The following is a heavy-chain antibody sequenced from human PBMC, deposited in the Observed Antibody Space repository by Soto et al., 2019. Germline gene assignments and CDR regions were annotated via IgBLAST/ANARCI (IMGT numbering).Heavy chain of an antibody. CDR1: GYTFTSYG. CDR3: ARAPGIAVATGGMDV. V-gene: IGHV1-18*01. CDR2: ISAYNGNT. Sequence: ASVKVSCKASGYTFTSYGISWVRQAPGQGLEWMGWISAYNGNTNYAQKLQGRVTMTTDTSTSTAYMELRSLRSDDTAVYYCARAPGIAVATGGMDVWGQGTTVTVSS. D-gene: IGHD6-19*01. J-gene: IGHJ6*02.